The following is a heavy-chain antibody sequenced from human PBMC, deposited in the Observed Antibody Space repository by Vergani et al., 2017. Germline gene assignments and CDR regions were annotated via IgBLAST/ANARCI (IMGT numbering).Heavy chain of an antibody. J-gene: IGHJ1*01. CDR2: IIPIFGTA. CDR3: ARDRGRLYYYDSSGTGYFQH. CDR1: GGTFSSYA. D-gene: IGHD3-22*01. Sequence: QVQVVQSGAEVKKSGSSVKVSCKASGGTFSSYAISWVRQAPGQGLEWMGRIIPIFGTANYAQKFQGRVTITADESTSTAYMELSSLRSEDTAVYYCARDRGRLYYYDSSGTGYFQHWGQGTLVTVSS. V-gene: IGHV1-69*18.